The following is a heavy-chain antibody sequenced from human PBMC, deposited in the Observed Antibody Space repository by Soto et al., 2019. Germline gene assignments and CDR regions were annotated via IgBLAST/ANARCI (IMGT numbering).Heavy chain of an antibody. CDR1: RFTFSNYW. V-gene: IGHV3-74*01. J-gene: IGHJ4*02. D-gene: IGHD6-13*01. CDR3: TRGASSWNGIDF. Sequence: EVQLVESGGGLVQPGGSLRLSCAASRFTFSNYWMNWVRQAPGKGLEWVSRINIDGSHRDYADSVKGRFTISRDDAQNTLYVQMHGLRVEDTAVYYCTRGASSWNGIDFWGQGTLVTVAS. CDR2: INIDGSHR.